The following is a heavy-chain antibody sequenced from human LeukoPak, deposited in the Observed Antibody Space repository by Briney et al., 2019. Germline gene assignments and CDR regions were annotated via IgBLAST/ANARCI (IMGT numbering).Heavy chain of an antibody. CDR3: ARLLYGGLFDY. CDR2: IKKDGSDK. CDR1: GFSFSSYW. J-gene: IGHJ4*02. V-gene: IGHV3-7*01. Sequence: GGSLRLSCAASGFSFSSYWMSWVRQAPGKGRKWVANIKKDGSDKYYVDSVKGRFTISRDNAKNSLDLQMNSLRAEDTAVYYCARLLYGGLFDYWGQGTLVTVSS. D-gene: IGHD2/OR15-2a*01.